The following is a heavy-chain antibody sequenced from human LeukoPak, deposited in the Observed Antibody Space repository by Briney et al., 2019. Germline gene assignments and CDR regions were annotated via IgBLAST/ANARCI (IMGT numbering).Heavy chain of an antibody. CDR2: IKPNGGGT. CDR3: ARDHFDSSGYYYLLGYFEH. CDR1: GYTFTNYY. J-gene: IGHJ1*01. D-gene: IGHD3-22*01. Sequence: GASVRVSCKASGYTFTNYYVHWVRQAPGQGLEWMGIIKPNGGGTSYALKFQRRVTMTRDTSTSTAYMELCSLRSEDTAVYYCARDHFDSSGYYYLLGYFEHWGQGTLVTVSS. V-gene: IGHV1-46*01.